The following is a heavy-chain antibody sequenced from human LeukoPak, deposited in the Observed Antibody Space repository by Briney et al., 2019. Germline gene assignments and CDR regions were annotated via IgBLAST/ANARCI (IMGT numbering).Heavy chain of an antibody. CDR3: AKSGLNRFDY. Sequence: GGSLRLSCVVSGFTFSTFTMNWVRQAPGKGLEWVSCISSSSSYIYYADSVKGRFTISRDNAKNSLYLQMNSLRAEDTAVYYCAKSGLNRFDYWGQGTLVTVSS. CDR2: ISSSSSYI. J-gene: IGHJ4*02. D-gene: IGHD2-15*01. CDR1: GFTFSTFT. V-gene: IGHV3-21*04.